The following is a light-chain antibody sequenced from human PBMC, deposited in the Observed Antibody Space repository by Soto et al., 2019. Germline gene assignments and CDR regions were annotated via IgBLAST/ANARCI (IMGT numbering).Light chain of an antibody. J-gene: IGLJ1*01. CDR3: AAWDDSLNGRV. V-gene: IGLV1-44*01. Sequence: QSVLTQPPSASGTPGQRVTISCSGSNSNIGSNPVNWYQQLPGTAPKVLIYSNNQRPSGVPDRFSGSRSGTSASLAISGLQSEDEADYFCAAWDDSLNGRVFGTGTKLTVL. CDR2: SNN. CDR1: NSNIGSNP.